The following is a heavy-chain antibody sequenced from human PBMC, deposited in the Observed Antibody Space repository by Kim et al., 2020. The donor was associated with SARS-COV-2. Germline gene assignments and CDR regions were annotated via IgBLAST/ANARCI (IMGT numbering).Heavy chain of an antibody. CDR2: ISSSSSYT. CDR3: ARVGYDYVLGSYRDYYYYYCMDV. J-gene: IGHJ6*02. CDR1: GFTFSDYY. Sequence: GGSLRLSCAASGFTFSDYYMSWIRQAPGKGLEWVSYISSSSSYTNYADSVKGRFTISRDNAKNSLYLQMNSLRAEDTAVYYCARVGYDYVLGSYRDYYYYYCMDVWGQGTTVTVSS. V-gene: IGHV3-11*05. D-gene: IGHD3-16*02.